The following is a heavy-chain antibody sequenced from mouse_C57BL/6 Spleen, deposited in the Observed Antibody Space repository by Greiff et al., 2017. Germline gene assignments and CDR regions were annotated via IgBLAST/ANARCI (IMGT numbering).Heavy chain of an antibody. V-gene: IGHV1-80*01. D-gene: IGHD1-1*01. J-gene: IGHJ4*01. CDR2: IYPGDGDT. CDR3: ARTTVVAGGAMDY. Sequence: QVQLKQSGAELVKPGASVKISCKASGYAFSSYWMNWVKQRPGKGLEWIGQIYPGDGDTNYNGKFKGKATLTADKSSSTAYMQRSSLTSEDSAVYFCARTTVVAGGAMDYWGQGTSVTVSS. CDR1: GYAFSSYW.